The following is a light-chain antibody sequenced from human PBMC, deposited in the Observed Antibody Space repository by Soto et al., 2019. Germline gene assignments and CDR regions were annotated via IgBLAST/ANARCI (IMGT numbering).Light chain of an antibody. CDR3: QQSYSTPST. Sequence: DIQVTQSPSSLSASVGDRVAITCRASQTISIYLNWYQHKPGKAPKLLLYAASNLQSGVPSRFSGSGSGTDFTLTISSLQPEDFATYYCQQSYSTPSTFGQGTRLEIK. CDR2: AAS. J-gene: IGKJ5*01. V-gene: IGKV1-39*01. CDR1: QTISIY.